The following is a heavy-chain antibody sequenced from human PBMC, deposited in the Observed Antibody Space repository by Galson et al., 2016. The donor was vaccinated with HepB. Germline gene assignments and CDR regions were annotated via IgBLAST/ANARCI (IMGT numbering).Heavy chain of an antibody. CDR2: IYYNGNT. Sequence: TLSLTCTVSGGSISSGGYYWSWIRQHPGKGLEWVGYIYYNGNTYYNPSLKSRLSISIDTSENQLSLKLRSVPAADMADYYCARTYQYGTSGYYYDYWGQGTLVTVSS. D-gene: IGHD3-22*01. CDR1: GGSISSGGYY. J-gene: IGHJ4*02. CDR3: ARTYQYGTSGYYYDY. V-gene: IGHV4-31*03.